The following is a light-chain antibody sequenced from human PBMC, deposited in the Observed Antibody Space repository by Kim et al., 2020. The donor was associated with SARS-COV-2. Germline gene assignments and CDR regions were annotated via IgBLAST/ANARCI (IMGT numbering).Light chain of an antibody. J-gene: IGKJ4*01. CDR1: HSVVSS. Sequence: PGEGATLSCRASHSVVSSFAWYQQTPGQAPRLLIYDASIRATGIPDRFIGSGSGTDFTLTIGSLEPRDFAIYYCQQRGNWTPALTFGVGTKVDIK. CDR3: QQRGNWTPALT. CDR2: DAS. V-gene: IGKV3-11*01.